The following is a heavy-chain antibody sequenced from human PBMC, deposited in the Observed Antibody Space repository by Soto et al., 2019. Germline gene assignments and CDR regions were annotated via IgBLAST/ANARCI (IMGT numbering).Heavy chain of an antibody. D-gene: IGHD4-17*01. J-gene: IGHJ5*02. CDR3: ARAQMTTYQLFDP. Sequence: QVQLVQSGAEVKKPGASVKVSCKASGYTFTSYYMHWVRQAPGQGLEWMGIINPSGGSTSYAQKFQGRVTMTRDTSTSTIYMELSSLRSEDTAVYYCARAQMTTYQLFDPWGQGTLVTVSS. V-gene: IGHV1-46*01. CDR2: INPSGGST. CDR1: GYTFTSYY.